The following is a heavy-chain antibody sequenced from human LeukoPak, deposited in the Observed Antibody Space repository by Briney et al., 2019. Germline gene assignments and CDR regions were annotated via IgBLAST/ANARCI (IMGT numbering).Heavy chain of an antibody. J-gene: IGHJ4*02. V-gene: IGHV1-2*02. D-gene: IGHD6-19*01. CDR3: ARVSAGYTSGWHFDY. CDR2: INPNSGGT. Sequence: ASVKVSCKASGYTYTAYYLHWVRQAPGQGLEWMGWINPNSGGTHYAQKFQGRVTMTRDTYISTVYMELSSLRSDDTAVYYCARVSAGYTSGWHFDYWGQGTLVTVSS. CDR1: GYTYTAYY.